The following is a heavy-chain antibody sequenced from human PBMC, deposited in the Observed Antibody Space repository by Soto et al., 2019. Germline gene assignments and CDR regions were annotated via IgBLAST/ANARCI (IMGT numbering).Heavy chain of an antibody. V-gene: IGHV3-23*01. CDR2: ISDGGGTT. CDR3: AKDGSPYDFWSGRYIPYFHY. Sequence: VQLLESGGGLVQPGGSLRLSCAASGFTFGNFAMSWVRQPPGKGLEWVSTISDGGGTTYYANSVKGRFTISRDNSKNTLYLQMNSLRADDTALYFCAKDGSPYDFWSGRYIPYFHYWGQGTLVTVSS. D-gene: IGHD3-3*01. J-gene: IGHJ4*02. CDR1: GFTFGNFA.